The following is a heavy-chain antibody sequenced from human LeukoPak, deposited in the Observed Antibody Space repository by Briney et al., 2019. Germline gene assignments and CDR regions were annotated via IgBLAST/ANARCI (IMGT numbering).Heavy chain of an antibody. CDR3: ARDPVAIYSSGWYKEAFDI. J-gene: IGHJ3*02. V-gene: IGHV4-30-4*08. Sequence: TLSLTCTVSGGSISSGDYYWSWIRQPPGKGLEWIGYIYYSGSAYYNPSLKSRVTISVDTSKNQFSLKLSSVTAADTAVYYCARDPVAIYSSGWYKEAFDIWGQGTMVTVSS. CDR2: IYYSGSA. CDR1: GGSISSGDYY. D-gene: IGHD6-19*01.